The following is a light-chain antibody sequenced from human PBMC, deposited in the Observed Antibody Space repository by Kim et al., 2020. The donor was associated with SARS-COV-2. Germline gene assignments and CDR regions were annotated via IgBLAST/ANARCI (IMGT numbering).Light chain of an antibody. CDR1: SGSIASYY. CDR3: QSYDSSLWV. Sequence: NFMLTQPHSVSESPGKTVTISCTRSSGSIASYYVQWYQQRPGSSPTTVIYEDNQRRSGVPDRFSGSIDSSSNSASLTISGLKTEDEADYYCQSYDSSLWVFGGGTQLTVL. V-gene: IGLV6-57*01. CDR2: EDN. J-gene: IGLJ3*02.